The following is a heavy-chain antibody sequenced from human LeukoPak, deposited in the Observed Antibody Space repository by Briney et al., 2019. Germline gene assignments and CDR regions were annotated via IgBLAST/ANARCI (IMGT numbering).Heavy chain of an antibody. Sequence: GSLRLSCAASRVTFCSSWRCWVRQAPGKGREWVANIKQDGTEKYYLESGKGRFTISRDTAKNSLYLTMNSLSVEDTAVYYFAKLAKYFYGSETYYFFEHWGQGTPATASS. D-gene: IGHD3-10*01. J-gene: IGHJ4*02. CDR3: AKLAKYFYGSETYYFFEH. CDR1: RVTFCSSW. CDR2: IKQDGTEK. V-gene: IGHV3-7*01.